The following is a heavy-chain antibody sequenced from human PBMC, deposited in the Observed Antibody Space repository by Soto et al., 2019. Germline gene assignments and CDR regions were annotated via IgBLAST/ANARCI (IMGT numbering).Heavy chain of an antibody. CDR3: VRLYHYDSSGYSFDY. D-gene: IGHD3-22*01. J-gene: IGHJ4*02. Sequence: LGESLKISCQGSGYSFTNYWINWVRQMPGKGLEWMGRIDPSDSYTNYSPSFQGHVTLSADKSISTAYLQWSSLKASDTAMYYCVRLYHYDSSGYSFDYWGQGTLVTVSS. CDR2: IDPSDSYT. V-gene: IGHV5-10-1*01. CDR1: GYSFTNYW.